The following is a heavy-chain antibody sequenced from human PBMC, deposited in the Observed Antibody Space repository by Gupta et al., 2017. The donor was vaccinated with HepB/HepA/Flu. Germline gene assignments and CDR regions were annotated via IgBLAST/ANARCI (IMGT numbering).Heavy chain of an antibody. V-gene: IGHV3-30*18. CDR1: GFTFSSYA. D-gene: IGHD3-16*02. Sequence: QVQLVESGGGVVQPGRSLRLSCAASGFTFSSYAMHWVRQAPGTGLEWVAVISYDGSNRYYADSVKGRFTISRDNSKNTLYLQMNSLRAEDTAVFYCAKDLMIIFGGVFVNYHYYGMDVWGQGTTVTVSS. CDR3: AKDLMIIFGGVFVNYHYYGMDV. CDR2: ISYDGSNR. J-gene: IGHJ6*02.